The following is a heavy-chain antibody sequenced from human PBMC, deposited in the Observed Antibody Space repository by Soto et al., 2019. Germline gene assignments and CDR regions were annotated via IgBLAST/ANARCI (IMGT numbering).Heavy chain of an antibody. CDR2: VYYSGST. Sequence: ESLSLTCTVSGASISSSSFYWAWIHRPPGKGLEWIGCVYYSGSTFYNPSLKSRVTITMDTSKNQFSLKLTSVTAADTGVFYCARELDYAAYPKGGGDYYYGMDVWGRGTTVTVSS. J-gene: IGHJ6*02. V-gene: IGHV4-39*02. CDR3: ARELDYAAYPKGGGDYYYGMDV. D-gene: IGHD4-17*01. CDR1: GASISSSSFY.